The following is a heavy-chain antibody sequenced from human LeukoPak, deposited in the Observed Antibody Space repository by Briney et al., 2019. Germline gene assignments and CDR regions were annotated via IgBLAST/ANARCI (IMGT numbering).Heavy chain of an antibody. D-gene: IGHD4-17*01. CDR3: ARQIRDYGDYFTRAPFDY. CDR1: GGSISSSSYY. CDR2: VYYSGST. V-gene: IGHV4-39*01. Sequence: PSETLSLTCTVSGGSISSSSYYWGWIRQPLGKGLEWIGSVYYSGSTFYNPSLKSRLAVSVDTSKNQFSLKLSSVTAADTAVYYCARQIRDYGDYFTRAPFDYWGQGTLVTVSS. J-gene: IGHJ4*02.